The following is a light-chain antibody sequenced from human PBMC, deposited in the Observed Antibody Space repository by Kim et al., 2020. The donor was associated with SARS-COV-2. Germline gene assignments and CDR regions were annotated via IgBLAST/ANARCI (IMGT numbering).Light chain of an antibody. J-gene: IGKJ2*01. CDR3: QSYDASPPVYT. CDR1: QTISSNY. CDR2: GAS. Sequence: EVVLTQSPGTLSLSPGERATLSCRASQTISSNYLGWYQQKPGQPPRLLIYGASIRATGIPDRFSGSGSGTDFTLTISRLEPEDFAVYYCQSYDASPPVYTFAHGTKLEI. V-gene: IGKV3-20*01.